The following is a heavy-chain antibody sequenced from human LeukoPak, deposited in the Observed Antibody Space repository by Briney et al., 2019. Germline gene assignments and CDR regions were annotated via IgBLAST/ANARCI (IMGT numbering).Heavy chain of an antibody. CDR1: GFTFSNYE. V-gene: IGHV3-48*03. Sequence: PGGSLRLSCAVSGFTFSNYEMNWVRQAPGKGLEWLSYITSSGGTIYYADSVKGRFTISRDNAKNSLDLQMNSLRGEDTAVYYCASILGGTRARGFDLWGQGTLVTVSS. CDR3: ASILGGTRARGFDL. J-gene: IGHJ4*02. CDR2: ITSSGGTI. D-gene: IGHD1-26*01.